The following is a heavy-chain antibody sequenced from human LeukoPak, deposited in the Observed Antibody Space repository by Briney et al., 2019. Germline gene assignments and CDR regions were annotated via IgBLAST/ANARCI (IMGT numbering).Heavy chain of an antibody. CDR1: GGSISSGDYY. CDR3: ARDHGDYER. Sequence: SETLSLTCTVSGGSISSGDYYWSWIRHPAGKGLEWIGYIYYSGSTYYNPSLKSRVTISVDTSKNQFSLKLSSVTAADTAVYYCARDHGDYERWGQGTLVTVSS. CDR2: IYYSGST. J-gene: IGHJ4*02. V-gene: IGHV4-30-4*01. D-gene: IGHD4-17*01.